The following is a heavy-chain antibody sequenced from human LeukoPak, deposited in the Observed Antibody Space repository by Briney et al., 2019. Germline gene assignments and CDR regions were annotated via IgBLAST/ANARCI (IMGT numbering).Heavy chain of an antibody. J-gene: IGHJ4*02. CDR2: ISAYNGNT. CDR1: GYTFTSYG. Sequence: ASVKVSCKASGYTFTSYGISWVRQAPGQGLEWMGWISAYNGNTNYAQKLQGRVTMTTDTPTSTAYMELRSLRSDDTAVYYCARGDPVVGATVFDYWGQGTLVTVSS. V-gene: IGHV1-18*01. D-gene: IGHD1-26*01. CDR3: ARGDPVVGATVFDY.